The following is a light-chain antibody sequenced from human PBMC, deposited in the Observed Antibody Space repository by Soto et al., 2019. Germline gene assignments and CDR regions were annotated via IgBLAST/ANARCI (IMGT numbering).Light chain of an antibody. J-gene: IGKJ4*01. CDR1: QDISNH. Sequence: DLQMTQSPSSLSASVGDRVSITCQASQDISNHLNWHQHKPGKAPKILIYDASNLEKGVPSRFSGSGSGTDFTFTISSLQAEDVATYYCQQYDNLLPLTFGGGTKVEIK. CDR2: DAS. CDR3: QQYDNLLPLT. V-gene: IGKV1-33*01.